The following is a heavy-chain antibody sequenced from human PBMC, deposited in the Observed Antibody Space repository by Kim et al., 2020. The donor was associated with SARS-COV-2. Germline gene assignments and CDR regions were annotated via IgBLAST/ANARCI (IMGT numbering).Heavy chain of an antibody. V-gene: IGHV1-3*01. CDR2: T. D-gene: IGHD3-10*01. Sequence: TKYSQKFQGRVTITRDTSASTAYMELSSLRSEDTAVYYCARVAPRGVIDYWGQGTLVTVSS. CDR3: ARVAPRGVIDY. J-gene: IGHJ4*02.